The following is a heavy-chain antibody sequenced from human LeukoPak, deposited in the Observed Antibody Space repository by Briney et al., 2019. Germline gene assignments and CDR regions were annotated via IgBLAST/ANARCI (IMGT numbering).Heavy chain of an antibody. J-gene: IGHJ4*02. CDR1: GFTFSSYA. D-gene: IGHD6-13*01. CDR3: AREDLKRASSSWYEDY. Sequence: GGSLRLSCAASGFTFSSYAMHWVRQAPGKGLEYVSAISSNGGGTYYANSVKGRFTISRDNSKNTLYLQMGSLRAEDMAVYYCAREDLKRASSSWYEDYWGQGTLVTVSS. V-gene: IGHV3-64*01. CDR2: ISSNGGGT.